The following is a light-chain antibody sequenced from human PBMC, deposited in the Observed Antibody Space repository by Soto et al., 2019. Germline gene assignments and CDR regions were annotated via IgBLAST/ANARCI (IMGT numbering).Light chain of an antibody. CDR2: GAY. Sequence: EIVLTQSPGTPSLSPGERATLSCRASQSVSSRYLAWYQQKPGQAPRLLIYGAYSRATGIPDRFSGSGSGTDFTLTISRLEPEEFAVYYCQQYGSSPPYTFGQGTKLEIK. CDR3: QQYGSSPPYT. V-gene: IGKV3-20*01. J-gene: IGKJ2*01. CDR1: QSVSSRY.